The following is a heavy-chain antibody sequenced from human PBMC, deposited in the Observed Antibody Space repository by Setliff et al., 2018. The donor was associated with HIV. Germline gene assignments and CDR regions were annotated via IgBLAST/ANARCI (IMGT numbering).Heavy chain of an antibody. Sequence: GESLNISCAASGVTVGSNYMNWVRQAPGKGLEWVSVLDIGGTTSYADSVKGRFTISRDNSKNTLYLQMNSLRAEDTAVYYCARVYSAYDLSGYYYYYMDVWGKGTTVTVSS. CDR1: GVTVGSNY. D-gene: IGHD5-12*01. CDR3: ARVYSAYDLSGYYYYYMDV. J-gene: IGHJ6*03. CDR2: LDIGGTT. V-gene: IGHV3-53*05.